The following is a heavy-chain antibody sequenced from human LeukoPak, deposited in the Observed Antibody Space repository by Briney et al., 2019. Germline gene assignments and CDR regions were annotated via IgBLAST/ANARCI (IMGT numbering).Heavy chain of an antibody. Sequence: ASVKVSCKASGYTFTGYYMHWVRQAPGQGLEWMGWINPNSGGTNYAQKFQGRVTMTRDTSISTAYTEPSRLRSDDTAVYYCARVAGGRAVAGIDYWGQGTLVTVSS. V-gene: IGHV1-2*02. J-gene: IGHJ4*02. CDR1: GYTFTGYY. D-gene: IGHD6-19*01. CDR3: ARVAGGRAVAGIDY. CDR2: INPNSGGT.